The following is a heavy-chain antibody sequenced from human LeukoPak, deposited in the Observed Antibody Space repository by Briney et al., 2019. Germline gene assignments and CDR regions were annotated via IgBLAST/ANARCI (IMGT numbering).Heavy chain of an antibody. Sequence: GGSLRLSCAAPGFTFSSYSMNWVRQAPGKGLEWVSSISSSSSYIYYADSVKGRFTISRDNAKNSLYLQMNSLRAEDTAVYYCATSDYGGNSGFSDWGQGTLVTVSS. J-gene: IGHJ4*02. CDR1: GFTFSSYS. CDR2: ISSSSSYI. V-gene: IGHV3-21*01. CDR3: ATSDYGGNSGFSD. D-gene: IGHD4-23*01.